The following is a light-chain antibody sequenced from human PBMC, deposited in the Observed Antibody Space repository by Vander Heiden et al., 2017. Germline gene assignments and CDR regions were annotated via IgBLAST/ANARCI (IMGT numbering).Light chain of an antibody. CDR1: QSVLYSSNNKNY. Sequence: DIVMTQSPDSLAVSLGERATINCKSSQSVLYSSNNKNYLAWYQQKPGQPPKLLIYWASTRESGVPDRFSGSGSATDFTLTISSLQAEDVAVYYCQQYDSTPRTFGQGTKLEIK. CDR3: QQYDSTPRT. V-gene: IGKV4-1*01. CDR2: WAS. J-gene: IGKJ2*02.